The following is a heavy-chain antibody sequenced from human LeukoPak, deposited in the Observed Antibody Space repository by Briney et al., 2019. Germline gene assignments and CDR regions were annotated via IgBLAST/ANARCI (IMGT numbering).Heavy chain of an antibody. CDR1: GFAFSIYT. CDR2: ISGSGGST. J-gene: IGHJ4*02. D-gene: IGHD3-10*01. V-gene: IGHV3-23*01. CDR3: ARGFGDWGFGELFPTF. Sequence: GGSLRLSCAASGFAFSIYTMSWVRQAPGKGLESVSPISGSGGSTNYADSVKGRFTISRDNAKNSLYLQMNSLRAEDTAVYYCARGFGDWGFGELFPTFWGQGTLVTVSS.